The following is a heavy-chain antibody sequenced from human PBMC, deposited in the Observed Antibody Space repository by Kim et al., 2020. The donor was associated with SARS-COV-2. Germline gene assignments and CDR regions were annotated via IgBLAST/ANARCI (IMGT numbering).Heavy chain of an antibody. V-gene: IGHV1-3*01. CDR1: GYTFTSYA. Sequence: ASVKVSCKASGYTFTSYAMHWVRQAPGQRLEWMGWINSGNGNTKYSQKFQGRVTITRDTSASTAYMELGSLRSEDTAVYFCASHQYPYSSGWSYFDYWGQGTLVTVSS. J-gene: IGHJ4*02. CDR3: ASHQYPYSSGWSYFDY. D-gene: IGHD6-19*01. CDR2: INSGNGNT.